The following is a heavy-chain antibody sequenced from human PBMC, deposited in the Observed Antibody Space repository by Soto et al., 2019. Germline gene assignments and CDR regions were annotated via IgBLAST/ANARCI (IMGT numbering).Heavy chain of an antibody. Sequence: SVKVSCKASGGTFSSYAISWVRQAPGQGLEWMGGIIPIFGTANYAQKFQGRVTITADESTSTAYMELSSLRSEDTAVYYCARFEKSYYYDSSGYSGPAFDIWGQGTMVTVSS. CDR2: IIPIFGTA. D-gene: IGHD3-22*01. J-gene: IGHJ3*02. V-gene: IGHV1-69*13. CDR1: GGTFSSYA. CDR3: ARFEKSYYYDSSGYSGPAFDI.